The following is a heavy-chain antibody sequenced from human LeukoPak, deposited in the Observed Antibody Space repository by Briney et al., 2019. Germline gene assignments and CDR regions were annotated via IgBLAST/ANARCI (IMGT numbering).Heavy chain of an antibody. Sequence: ASVKVSCKVSGYTLTELSMHWVRQAPGKGLEWMGSFDPEDGETIYAQKFQGRVTMTEDTSTDTAYMELSSLRSEDTAVYYCATVFKYNSGYGNWGQGTLVTVSS. CDR2: FDPEDGET. CDR1: GYTLTELS. D-gene: IGHD5-12*01. CDR3: ATVFKYNSGYGN. V-gene: IGHV1-24*01. J-gene: IGHJ4*02.